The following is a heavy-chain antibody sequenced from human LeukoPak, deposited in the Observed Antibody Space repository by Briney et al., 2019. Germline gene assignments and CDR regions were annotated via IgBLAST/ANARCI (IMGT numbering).Heavy chain of an antibody. D-gene: IGHD6-19*01. CDR3: ARDEDSSGWDV. J-gene: IGHJ6*02. CDR2: INTNTGNP. Sequence: ASVKVSCEASGYTFTSYALHCVRGAPGQGLEWMGWINTNTGNPTYAQGFTGRFVFSLDTSVSTAYLQISSLKAEDTAVYYCARDEDSSGWDVWGQGTTVTVSS. V-gene: IGHV7-4-1*02. CDR1: GYTFTSYA.